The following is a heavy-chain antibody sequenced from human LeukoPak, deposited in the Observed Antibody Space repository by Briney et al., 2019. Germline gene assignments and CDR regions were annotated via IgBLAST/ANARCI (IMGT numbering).Heavy chain of an antibody. D-gene: IGHD2-2*01. CDR2: ISGSGGST. Sequence: GGSLRLSCAASGFTFSSYGMSWVRQAPGKGLEWVSAISGSGGSTYYADSVKGRFTISRDNTKNTLYLQMNSLRAEDTAVYYCAKDRHAPGRYCSSTSCFPFDSWGQGTLVTVSS. J-gene: IGHJ5*01. CDR3: AKDRHAPGRYCSSTSCFPFDS. CDR1: GFTFSSYG. V-gene: IGHV3-23*01.